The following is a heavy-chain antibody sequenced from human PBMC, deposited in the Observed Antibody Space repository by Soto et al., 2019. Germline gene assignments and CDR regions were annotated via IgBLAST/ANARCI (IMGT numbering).Heavy chain of an antibody. J-gene: IGHJ6*02. CDR3: ARDLTIVPATHPRLENYGMDV. D-gene: IGHD2-2*01. CDR2: ISPYNGHT. V-gene: IGHV1-18*01. Sequence: ASVKVSCKASGYSFTRYGISWVRRAPGQGLEWMGWISPYNGHTQFVQRFQGRVSMTTDTSTKTAYMELRNLSSDDTAHYYCARDLTIVPATHPRLENYGMDVWGQGTTVTVS. CDR1: GYSFTRYG.